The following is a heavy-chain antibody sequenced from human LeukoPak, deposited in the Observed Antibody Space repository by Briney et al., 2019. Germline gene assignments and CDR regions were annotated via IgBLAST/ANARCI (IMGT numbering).Heavy chain of an antibody. V-gene: IGHV4-39*07. J-gene: IGHJ6*03. Sequence: SETLSLTCTVSGVSISSSNSYWGWIRQPPGKGLEWIGSIYYTGNTYYNPSLKSRVTMSVDTSKNQFSLKLSSVTAADTAVYYCARIGYCSSTSCSMDVWGKGTTVTISS. CDR1: GVSISSSNSY. CDR3: ARIGYCSSTSCSMDV. D-gene: IGHD2-2*01. CDR2: IYYTGNT.